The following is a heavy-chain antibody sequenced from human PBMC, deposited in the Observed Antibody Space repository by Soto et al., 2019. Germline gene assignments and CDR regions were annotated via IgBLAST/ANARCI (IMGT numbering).Heavy chain of an antibody. D-gene: IGHD3-22*01. Sequence: SETRSLTCSVSGGSISSYYWSWIRQPPGKGLEWIGYIYFRGTTNYNPSLQSRATMSADTSKNQFSLKLNSVTAADTAVYYCARMNYYDTSGYPFDYWGQGMLVTVSS. V-gene: IGHV4-59*01. J-gene: IGHJ4*02. CDR2: IYFRGTT. CDR1: GGSISSYY. CDR3: ARMNYYDTSGYPFDY.